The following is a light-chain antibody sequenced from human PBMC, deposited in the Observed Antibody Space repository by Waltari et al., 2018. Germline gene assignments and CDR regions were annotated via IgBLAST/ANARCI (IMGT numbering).Light chain of an antibody. J-gene: IGKJ1*01. V-gene: IGKV3D-15*01. CDR1: KRGSRA. CDR3: QHYVRLPAT. CDR2: DAA. Sequence: GRARKRGSRALTWEQQKPGQAPRVLNYDAASRATGSPDRVSGRGSGRECSLTISRLQTEDFAVYYCQHYVRLPATFGQGTKGEIK.